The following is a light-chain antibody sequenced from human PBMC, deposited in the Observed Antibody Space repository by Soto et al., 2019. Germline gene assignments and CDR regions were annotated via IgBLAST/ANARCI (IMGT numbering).Light chain of an antibody. Sequence: QSVLTQPASVSGSPGQSITISCTGTRSDVGGYNYVYWHQQLPGKAPKLMIYDVTNRPSGVSDRFSGSKSGNTASLTISGLQAEDEADYYCSSYTSSSTYVFGAGTKLTVL. CDR2: DVT. J-gene: IGLJ1*01. CDR3: SSYTSSSTYV. CDR1: RSDVGGYNY. V-gene: IGLV2-14*01.